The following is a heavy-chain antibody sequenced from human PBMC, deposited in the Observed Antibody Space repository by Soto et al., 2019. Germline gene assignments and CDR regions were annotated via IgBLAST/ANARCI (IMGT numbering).Heavy chain of an antibody. J-gene: IGHJ6*02. V-gene: IGHV4-39*01. CDR3: ARHQYGYGLDV. D-gene: IGHD3-10*01. Sequence: QLHLQEPGPGLLKPSETLSLTCTVSGASISNSDYYWGWIRQPPGKGLEWIGSIFYNDNTYYSPSLKSRLPIPRDTSKSQFSLNLRSVTAADTAVYFCARHQYGYGLDVWGQGTTVTVSS. CDR1: GASISNSDYY. CDR2: IFYNDNT.